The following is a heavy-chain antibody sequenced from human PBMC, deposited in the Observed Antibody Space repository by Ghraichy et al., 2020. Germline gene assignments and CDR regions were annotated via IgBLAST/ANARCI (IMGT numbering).Heavy chain of an antibody. CDR2: IYWDDDK. CDR3: AHRRLGYCSSTSCPLVPFDY. CDR1: GFSLSTSGVG. V-gene: IGHV2-5*02. Sequence: SGPTLVKPTQTLTLTCTFSGFSLSTSGVGVGWIRQPPGKALEWLALIYWDDDKRYSPSLKSRLTITKDTSKNQVVLTMTNMDPVDTATYYCAHRRLGYCSSTSCPLVPFDYWGQGTLVTVSS. J-gene: IGHJ4*02. D-gene: IGHD2-2*01.